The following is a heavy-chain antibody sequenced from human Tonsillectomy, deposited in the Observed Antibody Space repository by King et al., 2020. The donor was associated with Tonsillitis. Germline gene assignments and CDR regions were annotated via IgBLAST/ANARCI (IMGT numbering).Heavy chain of an antibody. J-gene: IGHJ4*02. CDR2: FYPGDSDT. V-gene: IGHV5-51*01. CDR3: ARHWGDGYFFDL. Sequence: VQLVQSGAEVKKPGESLKISCKASGYTFADHWIGWVRQMPGKGLEWVGIFYPGDSDTRYSPSLQGQVTISADTSIATAYLQWSSLKASDTAIYYCARHWGDGYFFDLWGQGTLVTVSS. D-gene: IGHD5-24*01. CDR1: GYTFADHW.